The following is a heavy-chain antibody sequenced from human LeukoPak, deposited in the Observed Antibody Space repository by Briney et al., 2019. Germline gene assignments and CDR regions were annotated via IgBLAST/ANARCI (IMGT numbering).Heavy chain of an antibody. CDR2: IYHSGST. CDR3: ARREEETTFYYYYYMDV. V-gene: IGHV4-34*01. D-gene: IGHD2/OR15-2a*01. CDR1: GGSINSYY. J-gene: IGHJ6*03. Sequence: PSETLSLTCTVSGGSINSYYWSWIRQPPGKGLEWIGEIYHSGSTNYNPSLKSRVTISVDTSKNQFSLKLSSVTAADTAVYYCARREEETTFYYYYYMDVWGKGTTVTVSS.